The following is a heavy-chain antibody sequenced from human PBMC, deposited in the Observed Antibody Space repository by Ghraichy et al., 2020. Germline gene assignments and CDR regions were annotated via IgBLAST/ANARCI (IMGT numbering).Heavy chain of an antibody. V-gene: IGHV4-39*01. D-gene: IGHD1-26*01. CDR2: IYYSGST. CDR1: GGSVSSSSTYY. J-gene: IGHJ4*02. CDR3: ARLPTRTSGEDY. Sequence: SETLSLTCTVSGGSVSSSSTYYWGWIRQPPGKGLEWIGSIYYSGSTYYNPSLKSRVTISLDTSKNQFSLKLSSVTAADTAVYYCARLPTRTSGEDYWGQGTLVTVSP.